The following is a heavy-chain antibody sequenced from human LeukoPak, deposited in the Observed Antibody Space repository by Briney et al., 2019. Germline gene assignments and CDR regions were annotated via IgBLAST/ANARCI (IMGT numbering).Heavy chain of an antibody. CDR3: AKSVAIYFYYGLDV. J-gene: IGHJ6*02. CDR2: ISGSGGST. Sequence: GGSLRLSCAASGFTFSSYAMSWVRQAPGKGLEWVSAISGSGGSTYYADSVKGRFTISRDNSKNTLYLQMNSLRAEDTAVYYCAKSVAIYFYYGLDVWGQGTTVTVSS. V-gene: IGHV3-23*01. D-gene: IGHD3-3*01. CDR1: GFTFSSYA.